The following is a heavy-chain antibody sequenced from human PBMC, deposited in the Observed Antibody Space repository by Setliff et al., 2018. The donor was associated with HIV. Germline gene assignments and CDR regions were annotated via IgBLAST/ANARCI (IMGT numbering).Heavy chain of an antibody. D-gene: IGHD1-1*01. CDR1: GASIGRRSDC. CDR2: FYYSWNT. V-gene: IGHV4-39*07. Sequence: SETLSLTCTVSGASIGRRSDCWGWIRQPPGKGLEWIGSFYYSWNTYYHPSLKSRFTISVDTSKNQFSLRLTSVTAADTARYFCARSGRTSPYWFDYWGQGIPVTVSS. CDR3: ARSGRTSPYWFDY. J-gene: IGHJ4*02.